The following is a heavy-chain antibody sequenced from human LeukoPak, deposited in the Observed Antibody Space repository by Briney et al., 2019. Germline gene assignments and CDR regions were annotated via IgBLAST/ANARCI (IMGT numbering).Heavy chain of an antibody. Sequence: GMSLKLSCAASGFTLSENNVHWVRQAPGKGLEWVALISNDGNSKDYADSVKGRFTLSGDNSKTTLYLQMNSLRVEDTAFYYCAKDRYFYDSGSKASWGRGTLVTVSS. CDR1: GFTLSENN. CDR2: ISNDGNSK. J-gene: IGHJ4*02. V-gene: IGHV3-30*18. CDR3: AKDRYFYDSGSKAS. D-gene: IGHD3-22*01.